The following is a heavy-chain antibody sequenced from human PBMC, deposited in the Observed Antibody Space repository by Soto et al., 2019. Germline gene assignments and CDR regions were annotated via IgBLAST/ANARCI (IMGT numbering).Heavy chain of an antibody. CDR2: ISGGGDTT. Sequence: EVQLLESGGGLVQPGGSLRLSCAASGFTFNNYAMTWVRQAPGKGLEWVSAISGGGDTTSYADSVKGRFTVSRDGSKNPLYLQRGSRGAEDPALYYCAKGRGGSGSLTPRVDSWGQGTLVTVSS. CDR3: AKGRGGSGSLTPRVDS. V-gene: IGHV3-23*01. J-gene: IGHJ4*02. CDR1: GFTFNNYA. D-gene: IGHD3-10*01.